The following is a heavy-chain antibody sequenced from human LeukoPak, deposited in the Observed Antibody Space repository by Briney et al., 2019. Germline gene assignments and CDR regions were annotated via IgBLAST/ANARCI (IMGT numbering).Heavy chain of an antibody. CDR3: ARDSVADVSESFDY. D-gene: IGHD2-15*01. CDR2: ISAYNGNT. J-gene: IGHJ4*02. V-gene: IGHV1-18*01. Sequence: ASVKVSCKASGYTFTSYGISWARQAPGQGLEWMGWISAYNGNTNYAQKLQGRVTMTTDTSTSTAYMELRSLRSDDTAVYYCARDSVADVSESFDYWGQGTLVTVSS. CDR1: GYTFTSYG.